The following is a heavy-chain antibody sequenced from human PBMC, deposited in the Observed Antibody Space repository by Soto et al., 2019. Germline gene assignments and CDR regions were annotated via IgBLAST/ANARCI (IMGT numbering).Heavy chain of an antibody. Sequence: QVQLVQSGAEVKKPGSSVKVSCKASGGTFSSYTISWVRQAPGQGLEWMGRIIPILGIANNAQKFQGRVTITADKSTSTAYMELSSLRSEDTAVHYCAMEYCSSTSCYRDYWGQGTLVTVSS. CDR1: GGTFSSYT. CDR2: IIPILGIA. V-gene: IGHV1-69*02. J-gene: IGHJ4*02. CDR3: AMEYCSSTSCYRDY. D-gene: IGHD2-2*02.